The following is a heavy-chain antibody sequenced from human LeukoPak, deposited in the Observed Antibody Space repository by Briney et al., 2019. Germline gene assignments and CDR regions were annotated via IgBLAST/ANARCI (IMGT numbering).Heavy chain of an antibody. CDR2: ISSSSSYI. CDR3: ARDPPFIIGTTFFDY. J-gene: IGHJ4*02. Sequence: PGGVPRLFCAASWITLRSYSINLGRPAPGEGLGWGFSISSSSSYIYYADSVKGRFTISRDNAKNSLYLQMNSLRAEDTAVYYCARDPPFIIGTTFFDYWGQGTLVTVSS. V-gene: IGHV3-21*01. D-gene: IGHD1-20*01. CDR1: WITLRSYS.